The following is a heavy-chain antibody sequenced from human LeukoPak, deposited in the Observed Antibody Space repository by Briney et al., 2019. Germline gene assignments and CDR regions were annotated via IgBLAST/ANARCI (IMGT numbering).Heavy chain of an antibody. J-gene: IGHJ4*02. D-gene: IGHD3-16*01. CDR3: ARDRGSGTFQGGYFDY. Sequence: GSLRLSCAASGFTFNNYAMSWVRQAPGKGLEWVSGISGSGDRTYFPDSVKGRFTISRDNSKNTLSLQMNSLRVEDTAVYYCARDRGSGTFQGGYFDYWGQGTLVTVSS. CDR2: ISGSGDRT. CDR1: GFTFNNYA. V-gene: IGHV3-23*01.